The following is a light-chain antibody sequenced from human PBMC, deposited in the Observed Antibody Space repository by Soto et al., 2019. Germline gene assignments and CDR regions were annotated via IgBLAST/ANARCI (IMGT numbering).Light chain of an antibody. J-gene: IGKJ1*01. CDR2: KAS. Sequence: DIQMTQSPSILSASVGDRVTITCRASQSISSWLAWYQQKPGKAPNLLIHKASHLESGVPSRFSGSGSGTEFTLTISSLQPGDFATYYCQHYNTYPWTLGQGTKVDLK. CDR1: QSISSW. V-gene: IGKV1-5*03. CDR3: QHYNTYPWT.